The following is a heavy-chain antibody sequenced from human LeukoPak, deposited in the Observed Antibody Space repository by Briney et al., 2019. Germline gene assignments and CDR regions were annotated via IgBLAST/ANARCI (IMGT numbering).Heavy chain of an antibody. CDR2: IGYDGTDK. J-gene: IGHJ4*02. CDR3: ARDLTYNSWYYFDS. V-gene: IGHV3-30*02. Sequence: GGSLRLSCAASGFTCSYYGMHWVRQAPGKGLEWVTFIGYDGTDKYYTDSVKGRFTISRDNSKNTLSLHMNSLRAEDTAVYYCARDLTYNSWYYFDSWGQGTLVTVSS. CDR1: GFTCSYYG. D-gene: IGHD6-13*01.